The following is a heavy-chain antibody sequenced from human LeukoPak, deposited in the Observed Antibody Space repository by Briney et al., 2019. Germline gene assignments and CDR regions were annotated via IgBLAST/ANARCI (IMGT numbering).Heavy chain of an antibody. Sequence: QTGGSLRLSCVGSGYIFSSYWMSWVRQAPGKGLEWVANIKQDGSEKYHVDSVKGRFTISRDNAKNSLYLQMDSLRVEDTAVYYCARGRECSGTGCYLPGIYWGQGILVTVSS. CDR1: GYIFSSYW. D-gene: IGHD2-2*01. CDR2: IKQDGSEK. V-gene: IGHV3-7*01. CDR3: ARGRECSGTGCYLPGIY. J-gene: IGHJ4*02.